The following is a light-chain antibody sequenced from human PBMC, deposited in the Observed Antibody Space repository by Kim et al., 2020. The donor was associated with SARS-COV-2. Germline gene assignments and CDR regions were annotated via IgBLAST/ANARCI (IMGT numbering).Light chain of an antibody. CDR1: SLRSYY. Sequence: VAWGQTGRITCKGDSLRSYYATWYQQKPVQAPIVVIYGKNNRPSGIPDRFSGSSSGDTASLTITGTQAGDEADYYCNSRGSNDNVLFGGGTKLTVL. J-gene: IGLJ2*01. V-gene: IGLV3-19*01. CDR3: NSRGSNDNVL. CDR2: GKN.